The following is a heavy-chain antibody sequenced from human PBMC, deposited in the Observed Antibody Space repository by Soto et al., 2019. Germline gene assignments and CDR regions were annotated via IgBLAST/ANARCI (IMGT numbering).Heavy chain of an antibody. V-gene: IGHV4-59*01. CDR3: AKASSWSNWFDP. D-gene: IGHD6-13*01. Sequence: PSETLSLTCTVSGGSISSYYWSWIRQPPGKGLEWIGYIYYSGSTNYNPSLKSRVTISVDTSKNQFSLKLSSVTAADTAVYYCAKASSWSNWFDPWGQGTLVT. CDR1: GGSISSYY. CDR2: IYYSGST. J-gene: IGHJ5*02.